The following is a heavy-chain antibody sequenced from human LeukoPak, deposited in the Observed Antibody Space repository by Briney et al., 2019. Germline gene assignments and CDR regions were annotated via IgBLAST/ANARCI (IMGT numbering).Heavy chain of an antibody. V-gene: IGHV1-69*05. J-gene: IGHJ6*03. D-gene: IGHD3-16*01. Sequence: SVKVSCKASGGTFSSYAISWVRQAPGQGLEWMGGIIPIFGTANYAQKFQGRVTITTDESTSTAYLELSSLRSEDAAVYYCARAPLVGLHSPIYYYYYMDVWGKGTTVTVPS. CDR2: IIPIFGTA. CDR3: ARAPLVGLHSPIYYYYYMDV. CDR1: GGTFSSYA.